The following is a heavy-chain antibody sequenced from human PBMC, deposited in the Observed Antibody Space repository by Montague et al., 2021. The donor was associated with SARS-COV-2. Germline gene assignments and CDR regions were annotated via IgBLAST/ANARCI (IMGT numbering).Heavy chain of an antibody. CDR2: IDWDDNK. V-gene: IGHV2-70*20. CDR1: GFSLSTSGMC. D-gene: IGHD3-9*01. J-gene: IGHJ4*02. Sequence: PALVKPTQTLTLTCTFSGFSLSTSGMCVSWVRQPPGKALEWLALIDWDDNKFYSTSLKTRLTISKDTSKNQVVLTMTNVDPVDTATYYCARSLYDILTGYYLPFDYWGQGTLVTGSS. CDR3: ARSLYDILTGYYLPFDY.